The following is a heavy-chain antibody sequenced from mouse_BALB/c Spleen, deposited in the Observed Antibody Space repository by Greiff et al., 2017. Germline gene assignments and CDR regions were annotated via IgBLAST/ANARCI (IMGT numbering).Heavy chain of an antibody. D-gene: IGHD1-1*01. CDR1: GFNIKDTY. J-gene: IGHJ3*01. V-gene: IGHV14-3*02. Sequence: EVQLQESGAELVKPGASVKLSCTASGFNIKDTYMHWVKQRPEQGLEWIGRIDPANGNTKYDPKFQGKATITADTSSNTAYLQLSSLTSEDTAVYYCARSAGSRWAAWFAYWGQGTLVTVSA. CDR2: IDPANGNT. CDR3: ARSAGSRWAAWFAY.